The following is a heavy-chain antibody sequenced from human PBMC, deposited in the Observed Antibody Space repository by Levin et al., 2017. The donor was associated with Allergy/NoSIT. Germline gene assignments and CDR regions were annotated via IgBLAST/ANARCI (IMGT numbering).Heavy chain of an antibody. J-gene: IGHJ6*02. CDR3: ARDFGSYSSLPHNYYGMDV. D-gene: IGHD3-22*01. V-gene: IGHV1-69*13. CDR1: GGTFSNFA. Sequence: SVKVSCKASGGTFSNFAISWVRQAPGQGLEWMGGITPIFGPPTYAQKFQGRVTITADGSTRTAYMELSSLRSEDTAVYYCARDFGSYSSLPHNYYGMDVWGQGTTVTVSS. CDR2: ITPIFGPP.